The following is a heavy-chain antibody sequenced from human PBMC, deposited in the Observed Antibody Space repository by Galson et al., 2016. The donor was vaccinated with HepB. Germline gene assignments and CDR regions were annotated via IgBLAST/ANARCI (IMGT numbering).Heavy chain of an antibody. J-gene: IGHJ3*01. V-gene: IGHV1-18*04. Sequence: SVKVSCKASGYSFTNYGVAWVRQAPGQGLEWMGRINTQSGNADYTQQTQARVTMTADISTSTAYMEVRSLRLDDTAMYFCARDFKTYTASYQGAVFDVWGQGTLVIVS. D-gene: IGHD1-26*01. CDR1: GYSFTNYG. CDR2: INTQSGNA. CDR3: ARDFKTYTASYQGAVFDV.